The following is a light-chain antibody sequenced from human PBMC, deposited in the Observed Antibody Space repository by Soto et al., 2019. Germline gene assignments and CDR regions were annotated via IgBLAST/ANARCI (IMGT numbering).Light chain of an antibody. CDR1: RSISNY. J-gene: IGKJ5*01. Sequence: DIQMTQSPSSLSASVGDRVTITCRASRSISNYLNWYQQKTRKAPQVLIYGASSLQSGVPSRFSASGSGTDFTLTINSLQPEDFATYYCQQSFNTPVTFGQGTRLEI. V-gene: IGKV1-39*01. CDR3: QQSFNTPVT. CDR2: GAS.